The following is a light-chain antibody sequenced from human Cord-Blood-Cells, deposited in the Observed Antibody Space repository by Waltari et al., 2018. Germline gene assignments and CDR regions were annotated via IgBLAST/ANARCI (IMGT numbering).Light chain of an antibody. CDR2: GAS. Sequence: EIVLTQSPGTLSLSPGESATLSCRGSQSVSSSYLAWYQQKPGQAPRLRIYGASSRATGIPDRFSGSGSGTDFTLTISRLEPEDFAVYYCQQYGSSPFTFDPGTKVDIK. J-gene: IGKJ3*01. CDR1: QSVSSSY. CDR3: QQYGSSPFT. V-gene: IGKV3-20*01.